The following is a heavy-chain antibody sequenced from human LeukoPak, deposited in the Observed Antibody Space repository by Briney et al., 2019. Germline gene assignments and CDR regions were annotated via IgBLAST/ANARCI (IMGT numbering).Heavy chain of an antibody. D-gene: IGHD2-8*01. Sequence: GGSLRLSCAASGFTFSDYYMSWIRQAPGKGLEWVSYISSSGSTIYYADSVKGRFTISRDNAKNSLYLQMNSLRAEDTAVYYCARDPYCTNGVCSTAFDYWGQGTPVTVSS. CDR3: ARDPYCTNGVCSTAFDY. CDR2: ISSSGSTI. CDR1: GFTFSDYY. J-gene: IGHJ4*02. V-gene: IGHV3-11*01.